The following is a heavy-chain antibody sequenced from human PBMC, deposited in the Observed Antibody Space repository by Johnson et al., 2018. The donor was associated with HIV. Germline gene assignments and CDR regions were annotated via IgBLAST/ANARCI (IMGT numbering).Heavy chain of an antibody. CDR3: ARGKAFDI. J-gene: IGHJ3*02. CDR2: IRYDGSNK. CDR1: GFTFDDYG. V-gene: IGHV3-30*02. Sequence: VQLVESGGGVVRPGGSLRLSCVASGFTFDDYGMTWVRQAPGKGLEWVAFIRYDGSNKYYAGSVRGRFTISRENAKNSLYLQMNSLRAGDTAVYYCARGKAFDIWGQGTMVTVSS.